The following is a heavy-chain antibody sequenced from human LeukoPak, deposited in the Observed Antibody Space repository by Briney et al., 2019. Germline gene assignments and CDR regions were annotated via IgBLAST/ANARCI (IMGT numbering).Heavy chain of an antibody. CDR2: ISGGAEST. D-gene: IGHD3-16*01. Sequence: GGSLRLSCAASGFTFSSYAMTWVRQAPGKGLEWVSAISGGAESTYYADSVKGRFTISRDNSKNTLYMRMNSLRAEDTAIYYCATRLSRDAFDIWRQGTMVTVSS. CDR3: ATRLSRDAFDI. CDR1: GFTFSSYA. J-gene: IGHJ3*02. V-gene: IGHV3-23*01.